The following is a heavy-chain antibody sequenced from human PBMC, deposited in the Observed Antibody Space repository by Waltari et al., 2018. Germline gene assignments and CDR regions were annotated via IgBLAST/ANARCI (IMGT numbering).Heavy chain of an antibody. J-gene: IGHJ5*02. CDR2: MYDSGTT. D-gene: IGHD3-16*01. Sequence: QLQLQESGPGLVKPSETLSLTCTVSGGSISSSTLFWGWIRQPLGKGLEWSGSMYDSGTTYYNPSLKSRVTISVDTSKNQFSLKVNSVTAADTAVYYCATHPPSQLGVVLNWFDPWGQGILVTVSS. V-gene: IGHV4-39*01. CDR1: GGSISSSTLF. CDR3: ATHPPSQLGVVLNWFDP.